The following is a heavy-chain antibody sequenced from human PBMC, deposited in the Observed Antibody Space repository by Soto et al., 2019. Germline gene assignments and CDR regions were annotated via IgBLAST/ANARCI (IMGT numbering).Heavy chain of an antibody. CDR3: ARDLVGVRGVGYYYGMDV. CDR1: GYTFTGYY. Sequence: ASVKVSCKASGYTFTGYYMHWVRQAPGQGLEWMGWINPNSGGTNYAQKFQGWDTMTRDTSISTAYMELSRLRSDDTAVYYCARDLVGVRGVGYYYGMDVWGQGTTVTVSS. V-gene: IGHV1-2*04. D-gene: IGHD3-10*01. CDR2: INPNSGGT. J-gene: IGHJ6*02.